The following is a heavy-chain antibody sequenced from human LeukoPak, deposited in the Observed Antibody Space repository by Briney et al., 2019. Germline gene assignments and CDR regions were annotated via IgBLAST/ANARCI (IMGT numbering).Heavy chain of an antibody. Sequence: SETLSLTCTVSGGSINSTAYYWGWIRQPPGRGLEWIATIYYSGTTYYNPSLESRVTISVDTSKNQFSLKLSSVTAADTSVYYCSRQGVRGTYYYAMDVWGQGNPGHRLL. CDR2: IYYSGTT. D-gene: IGHD3-10*01. J-gene: IGHJ6*02. V-gene: IGHV4-39*01. CDR1: GGSINSTAYY. CDR3: SRQGVRGTYYYAMDV.